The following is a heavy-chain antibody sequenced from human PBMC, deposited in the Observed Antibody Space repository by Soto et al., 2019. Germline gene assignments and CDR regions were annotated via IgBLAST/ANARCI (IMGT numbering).Heavy chain of an antibody. Sequence: ETLSLTCTVSGRSISSSSSYWDWLRDPPGKGLDGFGRIYYSESTHYNPTVKRRCTISLATSKTKLSLKLSPVTAADTAVYYCARQGDTAMVTRNNWFDPWGQGTLVTVSS. CDR1: GRSISSSSSY. CDR2: IYYSEST. J-gene: IGHJ5*02. D-gene: IGHD5-18*01. CDR3: ARQGDTAMVTRNNWFDP. V-gene: IGHV4-39*01.